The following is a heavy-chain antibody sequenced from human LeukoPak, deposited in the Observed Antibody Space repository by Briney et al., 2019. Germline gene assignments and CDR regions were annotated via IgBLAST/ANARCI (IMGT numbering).Heavy chain of an antibody. V-gene: IGHV1-2*02. J-gene: IGHJ4*02. CDR3: ASYPRYSSSPPFDY. CDR1: GYTFTGYY. D-gene: IGHD6-6*01. Sequence: ASVKVSCKASGYTFTGYYMHWLRQAPGQGFEWMGWINPNTGGTNYAQNFQGRVTMTRDTSISTAYMELSGLRSDDTAVDYCASYPRYSSSPPFDYWGQGTLVTVSS. CDR2: INPNTGGT.